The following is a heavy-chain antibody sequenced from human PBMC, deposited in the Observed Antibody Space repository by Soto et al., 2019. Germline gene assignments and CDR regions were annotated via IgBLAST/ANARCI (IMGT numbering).Heavy chain of an antibody. CDR2: ISHDSDYT. Sequence: QVQLVESGGGLVKPGGSLRLSCAASGFTFSDYYMSWIRQAPGQGLEWVSYISHDSDYTSYADSVRGRFSISRDNAQKSLYMQINSLRAEDTALYYCARPNTPYYGGNSGAFDIWDQGTMVNVSS. J-gene: IGHJ3*02. CDR3: ARPNTPYYGGNSGAFDI. D-gene: IGHD4-17*01. CDR1: GFTFSDYY. V-gene: IGHV3-11*06.